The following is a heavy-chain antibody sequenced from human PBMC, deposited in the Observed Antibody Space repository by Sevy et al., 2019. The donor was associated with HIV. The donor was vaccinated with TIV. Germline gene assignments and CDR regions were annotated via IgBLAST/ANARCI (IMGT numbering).Heavy chain of an antibody. Sequence: ASVKVSCKASGYTFTSYDINWVRQATGQGLEWMVWMNPNSGNTGYAQKFQGRVTMTRNTSISTAYMELSSLRSEDAAVSYCARGTHGSGLGGWFDPWGQGTLVTVSS. CDR1: GYTFTSYD. D-gene: IGHD3-10*01. V-gene: IGHV1-8*01. CDR2: MNPNSGNT. CDR3: ARGTHGSGLGGWFDP. J-gene: IGHJ5*02.